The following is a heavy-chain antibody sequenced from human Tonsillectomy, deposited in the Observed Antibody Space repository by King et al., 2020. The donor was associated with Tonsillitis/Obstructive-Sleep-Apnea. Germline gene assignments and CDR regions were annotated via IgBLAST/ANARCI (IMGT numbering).Heavy chain of an antibody. CDR1: GFTFSSYA. J-gene: IGHJ3*02. V-gene: IGHV3-23*04. D-gene: IGHD6-13*01. CDR3: AKDRGIAAAGTSAFDI. Sequence: VQLVESGGGLVQPGGSLRLSCAASGFTFSSYAMSWVRQAPGKGLEWVAAISGSGGSTYYADSVKGRFTISRDNSKNTLYLQMNSRRNEDTAVYYCAKDRGIAAAGTSAFDIWGQGTMVTVSS. CDR2: ISGSGGST.